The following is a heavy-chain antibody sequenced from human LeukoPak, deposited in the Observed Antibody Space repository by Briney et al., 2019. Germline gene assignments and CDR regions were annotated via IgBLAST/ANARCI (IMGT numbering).Heavy chain of an antibody. J-gene: IGHJ2*01. V-gene: IGHV3-21*04. CDR3: AKRAMWDLYWYFDL. D-gene: IGHD1-26*01. CDR2: ISSSSSYI. Sequence: GGSLRLSCAASGFTFSSYSMNWVRQAPGKGLEGVSSISSSSSYIYYADSVKGRFTISRDNSKDTLYLQMNSLRAEDTAVYYCAKRAMWDLYWYFDLWGRGTLVTVSS. CDR1: GFTFSSYS.